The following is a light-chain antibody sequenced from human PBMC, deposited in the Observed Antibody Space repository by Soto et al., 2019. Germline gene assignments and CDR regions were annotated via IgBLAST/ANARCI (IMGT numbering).Light chain of an antibody. V-gene: IGKV1-9*01. CDR1: QGIRHY. Sequence: DIQLTQSPSFLSASVGARVTITCRASQGIRHYLAWYQQKPGKAPSLLMYGASTLQSGVPSRFSGSGSGTEFTLTISSLQPDDFATYYCQQYNSYSYTFGQGTKLEIK. J-gene: IGKJ2*01. CDR2: GAS. CDR3: QQYNSYSYT.